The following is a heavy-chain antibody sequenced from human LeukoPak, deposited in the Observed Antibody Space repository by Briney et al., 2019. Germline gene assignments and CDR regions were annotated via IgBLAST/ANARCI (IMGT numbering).Heavy chain of an antibody. V-gene: IGHV3-23*01. CDR1: GFTFSSYA. Sequence: PGGSLRLSCAASGFTFSSYAMSWVRQAPGKGLEWVSAISGSGGSTYYADSVKGRFTISRDNSKNTLYLQMNSLRAEDTAVYYCAKGRYELLSYYYYMDVWGKGTTVTVSS. CDR2: ISGSGGST. D-gene: IGHD1-7*01. J-gene: IGHJ6*03. CDR3: AKGRYELLSYYYYMDV.